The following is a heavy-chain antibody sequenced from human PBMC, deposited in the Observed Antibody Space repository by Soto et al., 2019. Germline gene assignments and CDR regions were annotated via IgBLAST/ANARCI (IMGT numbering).Heavy chain of an antibody. CDR1: GGSVSSFF. CDR2: LYYSGST. D-gene: IGHD6-19*01. Sequence: QVQLQESGPGLVKPSENLSLTCTVSGGSVSSFFWSWIRQPPGKGLEWIGYLYYSGSTHYSPSLKSRVTISVDTSKNQFSLKLNSVTAADTAVYYCARVRHGWTFFDYWSQGTLVTVSS. V-gene: IGHV4-59*02. J-gene: IGHJ4*02. CDR3: ARVRHGWTFFDY.